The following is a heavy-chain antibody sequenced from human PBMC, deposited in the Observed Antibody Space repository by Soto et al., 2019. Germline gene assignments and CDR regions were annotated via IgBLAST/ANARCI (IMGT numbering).Heavy chain of an antibody. V-gene: IGHV5-51*01. CDR3: ACHYDILTGPEKAFDY. CDR2: IYPGDSDT. D-gene: IGHD3-9*01. J-gene: IGHJ4*02. CDR1: GYSFTSYW. Sequence: GESLKISCKGSGYSFTSYWIGWVRQMPGKGLEWMGIIYPGDSDTRYSPSFQAQVTISADKSISTAYLQWSSLKASDTAMYYCACHYDILTGPEKAFDYWGQGTLLTVSS.